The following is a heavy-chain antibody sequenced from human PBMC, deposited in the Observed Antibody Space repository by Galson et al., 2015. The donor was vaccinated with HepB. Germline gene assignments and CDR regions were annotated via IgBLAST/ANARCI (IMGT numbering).Heavy chain of an antibody. J-gene: IGHJ5*02. CDR3: ARVVEQWLGNWFDP. CDR1: GDSVSSNSAA. V-gene: IGHV6-1*01. CDR2: TYYRSKWYN. Sequence: CAISGDSVSSNSAAWNWIRQSPSRGLEWLGRTYYRSKWYNDYAVSVKSRITINPDTSKNQFSLQLNSVTPEDTAVYYCARVVEQWLGNWFDPWGQGTLVTVSS. D-gene: IGHD6-19*01.